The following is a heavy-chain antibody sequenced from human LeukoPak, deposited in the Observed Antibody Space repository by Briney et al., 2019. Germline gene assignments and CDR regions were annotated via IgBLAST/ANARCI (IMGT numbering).Heavy chain of an antibody. Sequence: ASVKVSCKASGYTFTGYYMHWVRQAPGRGLEWMGWMNPNSGNTGYAQKFQGRVTITRNTSISTAYMELSSLRSEDTAVYYCARAAYSSSWSYYYYYMDVWGKGTTVTVSS. J-gene: IGHJ6*03. V-gene: IGHV1-8*03. CDR1: GYTFTGYY. CDR3: ARAAYSSSWSYYYYYMDV. CDR2: MNPNSGNT. D-gene: IGHD6-13*01.